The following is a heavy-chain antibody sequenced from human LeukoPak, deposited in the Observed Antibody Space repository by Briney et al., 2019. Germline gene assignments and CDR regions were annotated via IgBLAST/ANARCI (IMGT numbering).Heavy chain of an antibody. CDR2: ISYDGSNK. CDR1: GFTFSSYG. CDR3: AKGYSSSWYNYFDY. V-gene: IGHV3-30*18. Sequence: GGSLRLSCAASGFTFSSYGMHWVRQAPGKGLDWVAVISYDGSNKYYADSVKGRFTISRDNSNNTLYLQMTSLRAEDTAVYYCAKGYSSSWYNYFDYWGQGTLVTVSS. J-gene: IGHJ4*02. D-gene: IGHD6-13*01.